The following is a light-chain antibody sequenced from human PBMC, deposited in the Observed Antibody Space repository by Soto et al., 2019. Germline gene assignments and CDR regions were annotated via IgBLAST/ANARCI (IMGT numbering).Light chain of an antibody. Sequence: DIQMTQSPSTLSASVGDRVTITCRASQSISTYLNWYQQKLGKAPTLLIYAASSLQSGVPSRFRGGGSGTDFTLTISSLQPEDFATYFCQQCYGSPRTFGQGTKVEIK. J-gene: IGKJ1*01. CDR3: QQCYGSPRT. V-gene: IGKV1-39*01. CDR2: AAS. CDR1: QSISTY.